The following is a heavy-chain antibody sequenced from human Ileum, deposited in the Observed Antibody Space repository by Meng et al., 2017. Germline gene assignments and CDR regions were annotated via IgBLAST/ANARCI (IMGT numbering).Heavy chain of an antibody. J-gene: IGHJ4*02. D-gene: IGHD7-27*01. Sequence: QLQLQESGPGLGKPAETLSRMCTVSGGSISSSSHCCDWIRQPPGKGLEWIGSICYSGNTYYNPSLKSRVSMSVDTSKKQISLKLNSVTAADTAVYYCARRTGEVDLLDYWGQGTLVTVSS. CDR1: GGSISSSSHC. V-gene: IGHV4-39*01. CDR2: ICYSGNT. CDR3: ARRTGEVDLLDY.